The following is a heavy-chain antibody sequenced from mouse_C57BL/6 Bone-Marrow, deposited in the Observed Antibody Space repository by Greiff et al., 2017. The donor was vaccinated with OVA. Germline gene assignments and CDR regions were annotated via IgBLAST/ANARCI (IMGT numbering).Heavy chain of an antibody. CDR2: IYPGSGST. D-gene: IGHD2-4*01. CDR1: GYTFTSYW. J-gene: IGHJ2*01. Sequence: QVQLQQPGAELVKPGASVKMSCKASGYTFTSYWLTWVKQRPGQGLEWIGDIYPGSGSTNYNEKFKSKATLTVDTSSSTAYMQLSSLTSEDSAVYYCARGQITTRDDWGQGTTLTVSS. V-gene: IGHV1-55*01. CDR3: ARGQITTRDD.